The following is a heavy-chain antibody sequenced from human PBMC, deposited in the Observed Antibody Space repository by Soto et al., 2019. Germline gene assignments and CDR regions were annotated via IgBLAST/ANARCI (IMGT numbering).Heavy chain of an antibody. D-gene: IGHD3-22*01. CDR1: GGSISSGGYY. Sequence: SETLSLTCTVSGGSISSGGYYWIWIRQHPGKGLEWIGYIYYSGSTYYNPSLKSRVTISVDTSKNQFSLKLSSVTAADTAVYYCARFGYSTNIGIDYWGQGTLVTVSS. CDR3: ARFGYSTNIGIDY. V-gene: IGHV4-31*03. CDR2: IYYSGST. J-gene: IGHJ4*02.